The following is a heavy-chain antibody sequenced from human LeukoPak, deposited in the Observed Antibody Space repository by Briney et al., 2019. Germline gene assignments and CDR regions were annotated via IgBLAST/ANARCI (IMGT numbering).Heavy chain of an antibody. CDR1: GFTFSSYE. V-gene: IGHV3-48*03. J-gene: IGHJ4*02. CDR2: ISSSGNTI. CDR3: ARGTPTTRDFDS. Sequence: GGSLRLSCAASGFTFSSYEMNWVRQAPGKGLEWVSYISSSGNTIYYADSVKGRFTISRDNAKNSLYLQMNSLRAEDTAVYYCARGTPTTRDFDSWGQGTLVTVSS. D-gene: IGHD4-11*01.